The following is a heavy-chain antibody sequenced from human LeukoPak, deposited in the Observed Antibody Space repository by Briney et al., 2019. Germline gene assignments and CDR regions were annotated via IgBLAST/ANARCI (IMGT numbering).Heavy chain of an antibody. CDR1: GGSILRDY. Sequence: SETLSLTCTLLGGSILRDYGSWIRQPPGKGLEWIGYIYYSGSTNYNPSLKSRVTISVDTSKNQFSLMLSSVTAADTAVYYCARGGETSDYGGNFYWYFDLWGRGTLVTVSS. CDR2: IYYSGST. V-gene: IGHV4-59*01. J-gene: IGHJ2*01. D-gene: IGHD4-23*01. CDR3: ARGGETSDYGGNFYWYFDL.